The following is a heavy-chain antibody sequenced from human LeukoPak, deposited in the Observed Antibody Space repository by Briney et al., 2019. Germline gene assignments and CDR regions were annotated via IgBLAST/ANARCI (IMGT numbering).Heavy chain of an antibody. D-gene: IGHD3-16*02. CDR3: ARLIDYYYGMDV. CDR1: GDSLSSSAYY. V-gene: IGHV4-39*01. CDR2: IYYNGNT. J-gene: IGHJ6*02. Sequence: SETLSLTCSVSGDSLSSSAYYLAWVRQPPGKGLEWIGSIYYNGNTYYNPSLKTRLTMSVDTSKNQFSLRLSSVTAADTAVYYCARLIDYYYGMDVWGQGTTVTVSS.